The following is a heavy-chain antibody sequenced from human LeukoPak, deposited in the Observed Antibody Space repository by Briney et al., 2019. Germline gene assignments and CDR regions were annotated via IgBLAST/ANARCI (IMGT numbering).Heavy chain of an antibody. Sequence: SETLSLTCTVSGGSISSSSYYWGWIRQPPGKGLEWIGSIYYSGSTYYNPSLKSRVTISVDTSKNQFSLKLSSVTAADTAVYYCARTPSSGYYRPLGAFDIWGQGTMVTVSS. CDR3: ARTPSSGYYRPLGAFDI. V-gene: IGHV4-39*07. CDR2: IYYSGST. J-gene: IGHJ3*02. CDR1: GGSISSSSYY. D-gene: IGHD3-22*01.